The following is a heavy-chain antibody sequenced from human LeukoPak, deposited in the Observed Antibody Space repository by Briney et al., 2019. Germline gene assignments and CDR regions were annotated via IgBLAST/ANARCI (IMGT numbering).Heavy chain of an antibody. CDR2: INPISGGT. D-gene: IGHD3-9*01. CDR3: ARNYDISTGYHRGYYMDV. CDR1: GYTFNDYY. J-gene: IGHJ6*03. Sequence: ASVKVSCKASGYTFNDYYMHWVRQAPGQGLEWVGWINPISGGTDYAQKFQGRVTMTRDMSISTAYMELSRLRSEDTAVYYCARNYDISTGYHRGYYMDVWGKGTTVTVSS. V-gene: IGHV1-2*02.